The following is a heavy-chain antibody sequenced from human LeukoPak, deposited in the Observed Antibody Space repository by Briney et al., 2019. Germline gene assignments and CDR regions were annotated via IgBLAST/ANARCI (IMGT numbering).Heavy chain of an antibody. CDR1: GFTFSSYW. CDR2: IKQDGSEK. Sequence: GGSPRLSCAASGFTFSSYWMSSVRQAPGKGLEWVANIKQDGSEKYYVDSVKGRFTISRDNAKNSLYLQMNSLRAEDTDVYYCARAGVVGAMYYYYYMDVWGKGTTVTVSS. CDR3: ARAGVVGAMYYYYYMDV. J-gene: IGHJ6*03. D-gene: IGHD1-26*01. V-gene: IGHV3-7*01.